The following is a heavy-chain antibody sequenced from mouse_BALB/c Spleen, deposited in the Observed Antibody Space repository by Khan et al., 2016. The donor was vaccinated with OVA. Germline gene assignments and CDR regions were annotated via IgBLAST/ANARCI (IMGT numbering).Heavy chain of an antibody. CDR3: ARGAYRYDEYYFDY. D-gene: IGHD2-14*01. J-gene: IGHJ2*01. Sequence: EVQLQESGGDSVKPGGSLKLSCAVSGFTFSTYAMSWVRQTPEKRLEWVASISSGGSPSYPDSVKGRFTISSDNARNIVYLQMTSLRSEDMAMYYCARGAYRYDEYYFDYWGQGTTLTVSS. V-gene: IGHV5-6-5*01. CDR1: GFTFSTYA. CDR2: ISSGGSP.